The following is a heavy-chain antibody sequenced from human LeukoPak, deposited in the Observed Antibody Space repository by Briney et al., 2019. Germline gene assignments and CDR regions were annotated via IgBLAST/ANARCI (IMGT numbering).Heavy chain of an antibody. CDR1: GFTFSSYW. Sequence: GGSLRLSCAASGFTFSSYWMHWVRQAPGKGLEWVSAISGSGGSTYYADSVKGRFTISRDNSKNTLYLQMNSLRAEDTAVYYCAKAPPVRGVTGVDYWGQGTLVTVSS. J-gene: IGHJ4*02. CDR3: AKAPPVRGVTGVDY. CDR2: ISGSGGST. V-gene: IGHV3-23*01. D-gene: IGHD3-10*01.